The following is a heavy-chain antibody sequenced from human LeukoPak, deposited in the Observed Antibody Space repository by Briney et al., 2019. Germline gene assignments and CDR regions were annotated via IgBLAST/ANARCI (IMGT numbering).Heavy chain of an antibody. D-gene: IGHD5-12*01. CDR2: ISSSSSTI. CDR1: GFTFSSYS. V-gene: IGHV3-48*01. J-gene: IGHJ3*01. Sequence: PGGSLRLSCAASGFTFSSYSMNWVRQAPGKGLEWVSYISSSSSTIYYTDSVKGRFTISRDNAKSSLFLQMSSLRAEDTALYYCARARRGYTGYDAVDVWGQGTVVTVSS. CDR3: ARARRGYTGYDAVDV.